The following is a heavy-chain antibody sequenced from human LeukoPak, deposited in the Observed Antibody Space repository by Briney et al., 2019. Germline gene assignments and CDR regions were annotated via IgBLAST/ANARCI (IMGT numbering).Heavy chain of an antibody. J-gene: IGHJ4*02. V-gene: IGHV3-23*01. CDR3: AKRGAVAAGTSYFDY. CDR1: GLTFNIYV. Sequence: PGGSLRLSCAAAGLTFNIYVMSWVRQAPGQGLEWVSAISGSGVTTYYADSVKGRFTISRDNSKNTLYLQMNSLRAEDTAVYYCAKRGAVAAGTSYFDYWGQGTLVTVSS. D-gene: IGHD6-13*01. CDR2: ISGSGVTT.